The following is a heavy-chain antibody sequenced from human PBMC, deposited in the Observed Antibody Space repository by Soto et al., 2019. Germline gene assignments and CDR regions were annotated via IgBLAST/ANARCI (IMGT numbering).Heavy chain of an antibody. CDR1: GFTFDDYA. J-gene: IGHJ4*02. CDR3: AKVLRSWSGSYPANYFDY. V-gene: IGHV3-9*01. D-gene: IGHD1-26*01. CDR2: ISWNSGSI. Sequence: GGSLRLSCAASGFTFDDYAMHWVRQAPGKGLEWVSGISWNSGSIGYADSVKGRFTISRDNAKNSLYLQMNSLRAEDTALYYCAKVLRSWSGSYPANYFDYWGQGTLVTVSS.